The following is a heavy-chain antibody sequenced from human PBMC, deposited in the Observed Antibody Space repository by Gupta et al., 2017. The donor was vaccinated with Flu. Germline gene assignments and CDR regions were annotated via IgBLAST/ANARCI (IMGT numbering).Heavy chain of an antibody. CDR2: IIPIFGTA. CDR3: ARDRERLPPLFSAVTTTWFDP. CDR1: GGTFSSYA. V-gene: IGHV1-69*06. J-gene: IGHJ5*02. Sequence: QVQLVQSGAEVKKPGSSVKVSCKASGGTFSSYAISWVRQAPGQGLEWMGGIIPIFGTANYAQKFQGRVTITADKSTSTAYMELSSLRSEDTAVYYCARDRERLPPLFSAVTTTWFDPWGQGTLVTVSS. D-gene: IGHD4-17*01.